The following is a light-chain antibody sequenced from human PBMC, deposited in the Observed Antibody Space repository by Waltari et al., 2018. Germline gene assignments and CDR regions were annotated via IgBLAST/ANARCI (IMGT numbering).Light chain of an antibody. CDR2: AAS. V-gene: IGKV1-39*01. CDR1: QSIRIY. J-gene: IGKJ5*01. Sequence: DIQMTQSPSSLSASVGDRVTIPCRTSQSIRIYLNWYQQKPGKAPKVLIYAASNLESGVPSRFSGSGSGTDFTLTISSLQPEDFATYYFQHSYSSPQITFGQGTRLEIK. CDR3: QHSYSSPQIT.